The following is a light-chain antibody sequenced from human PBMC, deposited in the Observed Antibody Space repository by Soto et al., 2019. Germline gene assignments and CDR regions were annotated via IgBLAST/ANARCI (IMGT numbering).Light chain of an antibody. CDR1: SSDIVDYNF. CDR3: SSYKYDTVIPFV. V-gene: IGLV2-14*01. CDR2: EVS. J-gene: IGLJ1*01. Sequence: QSVLTQPASVSGSPGQSISISCTGTSSDIVDYNFVSWYQHHPGKPPKVIIYEVSNRPSGVSHRFAGSKSGNTASLTISGLQAEDEADYYCSSYKYDTVIPFVFGSGTKVTVL.